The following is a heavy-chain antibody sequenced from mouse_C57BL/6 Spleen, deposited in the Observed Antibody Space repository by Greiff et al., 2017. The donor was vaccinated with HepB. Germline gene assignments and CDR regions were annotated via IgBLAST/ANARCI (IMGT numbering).Heavy chain of an antibody. Sequence: VQLQQSGPELVKPGASVKMSCKASGYTFTDYNMHWVKQSHGKSLEWIGYINPNNGGTSYNQKFKGKATLTVNKSSSTAYMELRSLTSEDSAVYYCARMILNYYGSSQGAMDYWGQGTSVTVSS. CDR1: GYTFTDYN. D-gene: IGHD1-1*01. CDR2: INPNNGGT. V-gene: IGHV1-22*01. J-gene: IGHJ4*01. CDR3: ARMILNYYGSSQGAMDY.